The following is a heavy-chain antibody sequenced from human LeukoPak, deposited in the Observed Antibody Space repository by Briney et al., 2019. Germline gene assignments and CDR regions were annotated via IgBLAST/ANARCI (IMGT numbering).Heavy chain of an antibody. V-gene: IGHV4-34*01. CDR1: GGSFSGYY. D-gene: IGHD6-13*01. J-gene: IGHJ4*02. CDR2: INHSGST. Sequence: SETLSLTCAVYGGSFSGYYWSWIRQPPGKGLEWIGEINHSGSTNYNPSLKSRVTISVDTSKNQFSLRLSSVTAADTAVYYCASEVAAAGFHGWGQGTLVTVSS. CDR3: ASEVAAAGFHG.